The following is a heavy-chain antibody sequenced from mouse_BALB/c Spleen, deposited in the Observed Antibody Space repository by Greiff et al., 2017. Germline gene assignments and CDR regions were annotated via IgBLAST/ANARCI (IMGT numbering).Heavy chain of an antibody. CDR3: TRSYYGYVARFAY. D-gene: IGHD1-2*01. CDR2: INPSNGGT. CDR1: GYTFTSYY. Sequence: QVQLQQPGAELVKPGASVKLSCKASGYTFTSYYMYWVKQRPGQGLEWIGGINPSNGGTNFNEKFKSKATLTVDKSSSTAYMQLSSLTSEDSAVYYCTRSYYGYVARFAYWGQGTLVTVSA. J-gene: IGHJ3*01. V-gene: IGHV1S81*02.